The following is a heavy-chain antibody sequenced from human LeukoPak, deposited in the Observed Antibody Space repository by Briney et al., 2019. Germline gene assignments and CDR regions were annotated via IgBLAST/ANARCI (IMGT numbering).Heavy chain of an antibody. J-gene: IGHJ3*02. CDR3: ARDNLQFFDI. D-gene: IGHD1-14*01. CDR2: ISGSGGNT. Sequence: GGSLRLSCVASGFTFSNYAMSWVRQAPGKGLEWVSGISGSGGNTYYADSVKGRFTISRDNSKNTLYLQMNSLRAEDTAVYYCARDNLQFFDIWGQGTMVTVSS. V-gene: IGHV3-23*01. CDR1: GFTFSNYA.